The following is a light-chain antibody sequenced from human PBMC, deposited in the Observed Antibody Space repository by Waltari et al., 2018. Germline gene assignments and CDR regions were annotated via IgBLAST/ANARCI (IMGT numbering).Light chain of an antibody. Sequence: SYELTQPPSVSVSPGQTARITCSGDAVAEKYAYWYQQKSGQAPAMVIYEANKRPSWIPERFSGSSSGTMATLTSSGAQVEDEAHYYCYSADSSGNYGIFGGGTKLTVL. J-gene: IGLJ2*01. CDR1: AVAEKY. CDR2: EAN. V-gene: IGLV3-10*01. CDR3: YSADSSGNYGI.